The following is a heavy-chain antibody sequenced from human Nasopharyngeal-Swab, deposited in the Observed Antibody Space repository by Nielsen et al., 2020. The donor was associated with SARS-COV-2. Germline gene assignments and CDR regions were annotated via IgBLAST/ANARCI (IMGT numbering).Heavy chain of an antibody. V-gene: IGHV4-34*01. J-gene: IGHJ4*02. CDR2: INHSGST. CDR3: ARGGIPTGDLPTGYYFDY. D-gene: IGHD7-27*01. CDR1: GWSFSGYY. Sequence: SATLPLTCAVYGWSFSGYYWSWIRQLPGKGLEWIEEINHSGSTNYNPSLKSRDNISLDTSKNQFSLKLSSVTAADTAVYYCARGGIPTGDLPTGYYFDYWGQGTLVTVSS.